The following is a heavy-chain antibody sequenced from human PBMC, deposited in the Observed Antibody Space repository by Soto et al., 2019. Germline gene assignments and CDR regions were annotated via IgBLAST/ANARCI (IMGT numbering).Heavy chain of an antibody. J-gene: IGHJ4*02. CDR1: GYTFTSYY. V-gene: IGHV1-46*01. CDR3: ARVGYYYDSSGYYLSFDY. CDR2: INPSGGST. Sequence: ASVKVSCKASGYTFTSYYMHWVRQAPGQGLEWMGIINPSGGSTSYAQKFQGRVTMTRDTSTSTVYMELSSLRSEDMAVYYCARVGYYYDSSGYYLSFDYWGQGTLVTVSS. D-gene: IGHD3-22*01.